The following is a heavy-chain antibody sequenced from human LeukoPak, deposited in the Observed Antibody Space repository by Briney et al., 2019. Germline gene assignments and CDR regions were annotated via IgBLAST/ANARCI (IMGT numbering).Heavy chain of an antibody. D-gene: IGHD3-22*01. J-gene: IGHJ4*02. Sequence: ASVKVTCKASGYTFTSYYMHWVRQAPGQGLEWMGIINPSGGSTSYAQKFQGRVTMTRDTSTSTVYMELSSLRSEDTAVYYCAKEGAYGYYYDSSGYYWVDYWGQGTLVTVSS. V-gene: IGHV1-46*01. CDR3: AKEGAYGYYYDSSGYYWVDY. CDR2: INPSGGST. CDR1: GYTFTSYY.